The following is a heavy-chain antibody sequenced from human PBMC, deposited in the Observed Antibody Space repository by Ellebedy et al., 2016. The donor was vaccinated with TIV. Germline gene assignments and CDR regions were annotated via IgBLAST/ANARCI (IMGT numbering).Heavy chain of an antibody. Sequence: GESLKISXAASGFTFSSYWMHWVRQAPGEGLVWVSRISVDGRSTTYAESVKGRFTFSRDNAKNTLYLQMDSLRAEDTAVYYCARDWNSIADWGQGTLVNVSS. CDR3: ARDWNSIAD. D-gene: IGHD1-7*01. V-gene: IGHV3-74*01. CDR1: GFTFSSYW. J-gene: IGHJ4*02. CDR2: ISVDGRST.